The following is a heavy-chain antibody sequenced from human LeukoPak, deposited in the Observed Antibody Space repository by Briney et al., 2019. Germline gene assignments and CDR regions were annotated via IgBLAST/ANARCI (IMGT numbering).Heavy chain of an antibody. CDR3: AKNTAGGDSRGYYYWASFGD. V-gene: IGHV3-23*01. J-gene: IGHJ4*02. Sequence: PGGSLTLSCAASGFTFRRYAMSWVRQAPGKGLEWVSSISGSGGSTFYAVSVKGRFTIPRDNFKNTLYLQMNSLRADDTTVYYWAKNTAGGDSRGYYYWASFGDWGQGTLVTVSS. D-gene: IGHD6-25*01. CDR2: ISGSGGST. CDR1: GFTFRRYA.